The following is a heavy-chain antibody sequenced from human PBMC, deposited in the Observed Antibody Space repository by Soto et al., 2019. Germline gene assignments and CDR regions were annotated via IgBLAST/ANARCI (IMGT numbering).Heavy chain of an antibody. CDR3: ARGAHSSSWYGDSYYGMYV. CDR2: ISYDGSNK. J-gene: IGHJ6*02. V-gene: IGHV3-30-3*01. D-gene: IGHD6-13*01. CDR1: GFTFSSYA. Sequence: QVQLVESGGGVFQPGRSLRLSCAASGFTFSSYAMHLVRQAPGKGLEWVAVISYDGSNKYYADSVQGRFTISRDNSKNTLYLQMNSLRAADTAVYYCARGAHSSSWYGDSYYGMYVWGQGTTVTVSS.